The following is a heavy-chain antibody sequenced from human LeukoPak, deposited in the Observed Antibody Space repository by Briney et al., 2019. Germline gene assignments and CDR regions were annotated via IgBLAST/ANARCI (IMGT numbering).Heavy chain of an antibody. J-gene: IGHJ3*02. V-gene: IGHV4-34*01. CDR2: INHSGST. Sequence: PSETLSLTCTVSGGSISNYYWNWIRQPPGKGLEWIGEINHSGSTNYNPSLKSRVTISVDTSKNHFSLRLSSVTAADTAVYYCASTRPTYYYDSSGYYGAFDIWGQGTMVTVSS. CDR3: ASTRPTYYYDSSGYYGAFDI. CDR1: GGSISNYY. D-gene: IGHD3-22*01.